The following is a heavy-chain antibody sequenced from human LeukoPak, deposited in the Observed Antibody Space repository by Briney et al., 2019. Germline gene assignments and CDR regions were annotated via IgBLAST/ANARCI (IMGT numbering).Heavy chain of an antibody. CDR3: ARVAAALDDAFDI. D-gene: IGHD6-13*01. Sequence: ASVKVSCKVSGSTFTSYGISWVRQAPGQGLEWMGWISAYNGNTNYAQKLQGRVTMTTDTSTSTAYMELRSLRSDDTAVYYCARVAAALDDAFDIWGQGTMVTVSS. CDR2: ISAYNGNT. V-gene: IGHV1-18*01. J-gene: IGHJ3*02. CDR1: GSTFTSYG.